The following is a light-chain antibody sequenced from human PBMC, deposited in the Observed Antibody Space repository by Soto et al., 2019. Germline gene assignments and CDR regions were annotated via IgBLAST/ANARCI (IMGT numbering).Light chain of an antibody. V-gene: IGLV1-44*01. Sequence: QSVLTQPPSASGTPGQRVTISCSGSTSNIGSNTVHWYQQLPRTPPTLLIYNSNQRPSGAPDRFSGAKSGTSASLAISGLQSEDEDDYYCAASDDSLKAPVFGGGTKLTVL. CDR2: NSN. CDR3: AASDDSLKAPV. J-gene: IGLJ2*01. CDR1: TSNIGSNT.